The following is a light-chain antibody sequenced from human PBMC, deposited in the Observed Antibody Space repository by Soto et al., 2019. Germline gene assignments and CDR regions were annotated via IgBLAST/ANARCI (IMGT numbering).Light chain of an antibody. CDR1: QSVRSN. CDR3: QQRSNWPPT. J-gene: IGKJ1*01. Sequence: EIVVTQSPGTRSVAPGESATLSCRASQSVRSNLAWYQQKPGQAPRLVIYGASTRATGVPARFSGSGFETEFTLTISSLQSGDFAVYYCQQRSNWPPTFGQGTKVDIK. CDR2: GAS. V-gene: IGKV3-15*01.